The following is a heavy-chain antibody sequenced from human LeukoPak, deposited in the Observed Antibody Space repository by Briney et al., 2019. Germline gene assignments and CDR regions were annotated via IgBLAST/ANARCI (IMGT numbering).Heavy chain of an antibody. D-gene: IGHD1-26*01. J-gene: IGHJ4*02. CDR1: GFTFSDYY. CDR2: ISGSRSSSYT. V-gene: IGHV3-11*06. CDR3: ARRTMGATADY. Sequence: GGSLRLSCAASGFTFSDYYMSWIRQAPGKGLEWVSYISGSRSSSYTNYVDSVKGRFTISRDNAKNSLYLQMNSLRAEDTAVYYCARRTMGATADYWGQGTLVTVSS.